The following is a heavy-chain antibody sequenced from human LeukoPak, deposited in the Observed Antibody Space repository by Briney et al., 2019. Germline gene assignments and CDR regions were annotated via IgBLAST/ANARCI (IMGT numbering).Heavy chain of an antibody. CDR3: ARAIGVVPAATKVYYYGMDV. D-gene: IGHD2-2*01. CDR2: ISSSSSYI. CDR1: GFTFSSYS. J-gene: IGHJ6*02. V-gene: IGHV3-21*01. Sequence: GGSLRLSCAASGFTFSSYSMNWVRQAPGKGLEWVSSISSSSSYIYYADSVKGRFTISRDNAKNSLYLQMNSLRAEDTAVYYCARAIGVVPAATKVYYYGMDVWGQGTTVTVSS.